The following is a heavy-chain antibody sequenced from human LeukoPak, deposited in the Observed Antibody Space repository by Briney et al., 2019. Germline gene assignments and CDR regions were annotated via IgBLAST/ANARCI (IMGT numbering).Heavy chain of an antibody. Sequence: GASVKVSCKASGCTFTSYDINWVRQATGQGLEWMGWMNPNSGNTGYAQKFQGRVTITRNTSISTAYMELSSLRAVDTAVYYCARTTKEFDILTGYYFDYWGQGTLVTVSS. J-gene: IGHJ4*02. CDR1: GCTFTSYD. D-gene: IGHD3-9*01. CDR3: ARTTKEFDILTGYYFDY. V-gene: IGHV1-8*03. CDR2: MNPNSGNT.